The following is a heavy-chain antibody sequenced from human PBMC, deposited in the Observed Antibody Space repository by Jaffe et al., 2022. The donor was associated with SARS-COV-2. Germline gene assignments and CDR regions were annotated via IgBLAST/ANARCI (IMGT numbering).Heavy chain of an antibody. V-gene: IGHV4-34*01. Sequence: QVQVKQWGAGLVKPSETLSLTCGVYNGSFSGYYWSWIRQSPGKGVEWIGEVKTSGSTNYNPSFRSRVTISVDTSRNQFFLELTSVTAADTAIYYCARNLVGVITLHAFDVWGQGTMVTVSS. CDR2: VKTSGST. J-gene: IGHJ3*01. D-gene: IGHD2-15*01. CDR1: NGSFSGYY. CDR3: ARNLVGVITLHAFDV.